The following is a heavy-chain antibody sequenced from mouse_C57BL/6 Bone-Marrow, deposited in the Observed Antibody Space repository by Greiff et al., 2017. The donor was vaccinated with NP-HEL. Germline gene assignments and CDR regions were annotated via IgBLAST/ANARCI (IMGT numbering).Heavy chain of an antibody. CDR3: ARWVDYDWDYAMDY. CDR1: GYAFTNYL. D-gene: IGHD2-4*01. V-gene: IGHV1-54*01. J-gene: IGHJ4*01. Sequence: QVQLQQSGAELVRPGTSVKVSCKASGYAFTNYLIEWVKQRPGQGLEWIGVINPGSGGTNYNEKFKGKATLTADKSSSTAYMQLSSLQSEDSAVYFCARWVDYDWDYAMDYWGQGTSVTVSS. CDR2: INPGSGGT.